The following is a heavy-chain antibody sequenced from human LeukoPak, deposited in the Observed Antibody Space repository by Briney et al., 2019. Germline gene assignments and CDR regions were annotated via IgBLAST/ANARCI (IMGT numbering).Heavy chain of an antibody. CDR3: ARAFGVGSGLGYFDY. D-gene: IGHD5-12*01. J-gene: IGHJ4*02. V-gene: IGHV3-30-3*01. CDR2: ISYDGSNK. CDR1: GFTFSSYA. Sequence: GGSLRLSCAASGFTFSSYAMHWVRQAPGKGLEWVAVISYDGSNKYYADSVKGRFTISRDNSKNTLYLQMNSLRAEDTAMYYCARAFGVGSGLGYFDYWGQGTLVTVSS.